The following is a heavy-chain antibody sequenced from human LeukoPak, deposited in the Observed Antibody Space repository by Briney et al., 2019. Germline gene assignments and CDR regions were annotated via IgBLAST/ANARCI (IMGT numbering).Heavy chain of an antibody. CDR2: ISGSGGST. J-gene: IGHJ4*02. D-gene: IGHD3-22*01. V-gene: IGHV3-23*01. CDR1: GFTFSSYA. Sequence: GGSLRLSCAASGFTFSSYAMSWVRQAPGKGLEWVSAISGSGGSTYYADSMKGRFTISRDNSKNTLYLQMNSLRAEDTAVYYCAGYDTYYYDSSGISPFDYWGQGTLVTVSS. CDR3: AGYDTYYYDSSGISPFDY.